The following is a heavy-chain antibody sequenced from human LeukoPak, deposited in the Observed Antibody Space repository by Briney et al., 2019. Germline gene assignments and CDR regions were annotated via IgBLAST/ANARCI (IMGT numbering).Heavy chain of an antibody. J-gene: IGHJ6*02. CDR2: IYPGDSDT. D-gene: IGHD1-14*01. V-gene: IGHV5-51*01. Sequence: GESLKISCKGSGYSFTSYWIGWVRQMPGKGLEWMGIIYPGDSDTRYSPSFQGQVTIPADKSISTAYLQWSSLKASDTAMYYCARRAVIKPDYYYGMDVWGQGTTVTVSS. CDR3: ARRAVIKPDYYYGMDV. CDR1: GYSFTSYW.